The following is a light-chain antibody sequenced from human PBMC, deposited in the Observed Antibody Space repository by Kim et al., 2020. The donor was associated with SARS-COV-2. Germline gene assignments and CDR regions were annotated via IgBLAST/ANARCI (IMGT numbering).Light chain of an antibody. CDR3: QQYHSLWT. Sequence: DIQMTQSPSTLSASVGDRVTITCRASENINTWLAWYQQKPGKAPRLLIYDASTLESGVPSRFSGSGSGTEFTLTISSLQPDDFESYYCQQYHSLWTFGQGTKVDIK. CDR2: DAS. J-gene: IGKJ1*01. CDR1: ENINTW. V-gene: IGKV1-5*01.